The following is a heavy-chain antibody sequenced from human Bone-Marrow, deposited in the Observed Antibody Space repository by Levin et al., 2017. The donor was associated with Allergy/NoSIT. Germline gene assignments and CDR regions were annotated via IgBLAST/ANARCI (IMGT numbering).Heavy chain of an antibody. CDR1: GYPFSTYG. D-gene: IGHD1-26*01. V-gene: IGHV1-18*01. CDR3: ARGGGHWEPLTD. J-gene: IGHJ4*02. CDR2: ISAYSGNA. Sequence: ASVKVSCKASGYPFSTYGIGWLRQAPGQGLEWMGWISAYSGNADYEPKFQGRVTMTADTSTDTGFMELTSLRINDTAVYYCARGGGHWEPLTDWGQGTKVTVSS.